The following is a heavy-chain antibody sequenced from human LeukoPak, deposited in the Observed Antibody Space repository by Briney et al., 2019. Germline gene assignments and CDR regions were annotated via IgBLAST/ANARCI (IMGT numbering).Heavy chain of an antibody. J-gene: IGHJ6*02. CDR3: AKDRGASDFYYNYYGRDV. CDR2: LNGDRRST. Sequence: GGSLRLSCAGAGFTFKNYLMHWVRQVPGKGLEWGSGLNGDRRSTNYADSVEGRFTITRDNARATLFLQTYSLETMDTAVYYGAKDRGASDFYYNYYGRDVWGQGTTVTVSS. D-gene: IGHD3-10*01. V-gene: IGHV3-74*01. CDR1: GFTFKNYL.